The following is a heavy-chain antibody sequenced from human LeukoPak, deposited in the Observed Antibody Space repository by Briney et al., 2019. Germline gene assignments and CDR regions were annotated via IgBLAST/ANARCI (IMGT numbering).Heavy chain of an antibody. D-gene: IGHD4-17*01. J-gene: IGHJ4*02. CDR1: GGSISSSSYY. V-gene: IGHV4-39*01. CDR3: AGYYGASASGYFDY. CDR2: IYYSGST. Sequence: SETLSLTCTVSGGSISSSSYYWGWIRQPPGKGLEWIGSIYYSGSTYYNPSLKSRVTISVDTSKNQFSLRLSSVTAADTAVYYCAGYYGASASGYFDYWGQGPLVTVPS.